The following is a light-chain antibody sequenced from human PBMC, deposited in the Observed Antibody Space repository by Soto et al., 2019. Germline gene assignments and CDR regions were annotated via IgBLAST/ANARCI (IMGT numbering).Light chain of an antibody. CDR2: GAS. CDR3: QQYGSSPYT. J-gene: IGKJ2*01. CDR1: QSISRSY. Sequence: EIVLTQSPGTLSLSPGEGATLSCRASQSISRSYLAWYQQKPGQAPRLLIYGASSRATGIPDIFSGSGSGTAFTLTISRLDPEDFAVYYCQQYGSSPYTFGQGTKLEIK. V-gene: IGKV3-20*01.